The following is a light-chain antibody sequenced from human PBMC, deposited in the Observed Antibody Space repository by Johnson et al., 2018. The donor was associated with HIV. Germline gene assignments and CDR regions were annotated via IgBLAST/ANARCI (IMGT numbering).Light chain of an antibody. J-gene: IGLJ1*01. CDR1: NSNIGNNY. Sequence: QSVLTQPPSVSAAPGQKVTISCSGSNSNIGNNYISWYQQLPRTAPKLLIYDTYKRPSGIPDRFSASKSGTSATLGITGLQTGDEADYYCATWDRSLSAGGVFGTGTKVTVL. CDR2: DTY. V-gene: IGLV1-51*01. CDR3: ATWDRSLSAGGV.